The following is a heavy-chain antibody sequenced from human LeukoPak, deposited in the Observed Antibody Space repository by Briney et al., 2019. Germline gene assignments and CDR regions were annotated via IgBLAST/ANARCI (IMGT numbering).Heavy chain of an antibody. J-gene: IGHJ4*02. Sequence: SVKVSCKASGGTFSSYAISWVRQAPGQGLEWMGRIIPILGIANYAQKFQGRVTITADKSTSTAYMELSSLRSEDTAVYYCARVRGIVAAGKGPLDYWGQGTLVTVSS. CDR3: ARVRGIVAAGKGPLDY. CDR2: IIPILGIA. CDR1: GGTFSSYA. D-gene: IGHD6-13*01. V-gene: IGHV1-69*04.